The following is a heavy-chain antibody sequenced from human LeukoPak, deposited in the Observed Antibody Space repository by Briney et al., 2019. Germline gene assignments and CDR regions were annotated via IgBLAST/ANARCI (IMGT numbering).Heavy chain of an antibody. J-gene: IGHJ4*02. CDR1: VGTFSSYA. D-gene: IGHD4-17*01. CDR2: IIPIFGTA. V-gene: IGHV1-69*13. CDR3: ARDLSYGDYSAFDY. Sequence: ASVKVSCKASVGTFSSYAISWVRQAPGQGREWMGGIIPIFGTANFAQKFQGRVTITADESTSAAYMELSSLRSEDTAVYYCARDLSYGDYSAFDYWSQGTLVTVSS.